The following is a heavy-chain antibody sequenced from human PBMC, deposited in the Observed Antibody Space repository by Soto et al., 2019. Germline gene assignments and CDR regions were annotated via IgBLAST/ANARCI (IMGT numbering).Heavy chain of an antibody. Sequence: QVQLVQSGTEVKKSGASVKVSCKASGYAFTSYSVSWVRQAPGQGLEWMGSISTYSGKTNYVQSLQGRVTMTTDTSTTTAYLDLRSLRPDDTAIYYCARRYGDPSSSAGFDYWGQGTLATVSS. CDR1: GYAFTSYS. J-gene: IGHJ4*02. CDR3: ARRYGDPSSSAGFDY. V-gene: IGHV1-18*01. CDR2: ISTYSGKT. D-gene: IGHD2-21*02.